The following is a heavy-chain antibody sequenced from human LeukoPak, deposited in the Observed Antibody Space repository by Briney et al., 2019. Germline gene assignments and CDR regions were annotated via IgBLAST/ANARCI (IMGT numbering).Heavy chain of an antibody. V-gene: IGHV4-34*01. J-gene: IGHJ4*02. CDR2: INHSGST. D-gene: IGHD1-26*01. CDR3: ARGRIVGATVFDY. Sequence: SETLSLTCAVYGGSFSGYYWSWIRQPPGKGLEWIGEINHSGSTNYDPSLKSRVTISVDTSKNQFSLKLSSVTAADTAVYYCARGRIVGATVFDYWGQGTLVTVSS. CDR1: GGSFSGYY.